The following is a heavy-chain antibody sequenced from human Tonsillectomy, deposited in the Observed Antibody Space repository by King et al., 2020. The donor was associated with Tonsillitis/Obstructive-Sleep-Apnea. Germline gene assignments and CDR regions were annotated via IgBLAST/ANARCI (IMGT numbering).Heavy chain of an antibody. CDR1: GGPISGTNYY. D-gene: IGHD6-19*01. Sequence: QLQESGPGLVKPSETLSLTCTVSGGPISGTNYYWGWIRQPPGKGLEWIGSIYYTGSTYYNPSLESRVTIFVDTSKNQFSLKLSSVAAADTAVYYCARHGGSGWYGGWFDPCGQGTLVTVSS. CDR2: IYYTGST. CDR3: ARHGGSGWYGGWFDP. V-gene: IGHV4-39*01. J-gene: IGHJ5*02.